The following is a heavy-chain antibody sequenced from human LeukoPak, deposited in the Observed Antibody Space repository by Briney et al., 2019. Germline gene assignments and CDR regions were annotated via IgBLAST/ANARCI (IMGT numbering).Heavy chain of an antibody. CDR1: GGSISSGGYS. Sequence: PSETLSLTCAVSGGSISSGGYSWSWIRQPPGKGLEWIGYIYHSGSTNYNPSLKSRVTISVDTSKNQFSLKLSSVTAADTAVYYCARVELGIVVVPAAIRRSGFDYWGQGTLVTVSS. CDR2: IYHSGST. CDR3: ARVELGIVVVPAAIRRSGFDY. J-gene: IGHJ4*02. V-gene: IGHV4-30-2*01. D-gene: IGHD2-2*02.